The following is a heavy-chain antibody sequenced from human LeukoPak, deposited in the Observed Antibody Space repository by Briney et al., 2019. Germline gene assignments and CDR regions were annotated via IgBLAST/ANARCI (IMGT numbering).Heavy chain of an antibody. CDR2: ISGSGGST. CDR1: GFTFGSYA. Sequence: GGSLRLSCAASGFTFGSYAMSWVRQAPGKGLEWVSAISGSGGSTYYADSVKGRFTISRDNSKNTLYLQMNSLRAEDTAVYYCAKATIHSSGWAYYFDYWGQGTLVTVSS. D-gene: IGHD6-19*01. CDR3: AKATIHSSGWAYYFDY. J-gene: IGHJ4*02. V-gene: IGHV3-23*01.